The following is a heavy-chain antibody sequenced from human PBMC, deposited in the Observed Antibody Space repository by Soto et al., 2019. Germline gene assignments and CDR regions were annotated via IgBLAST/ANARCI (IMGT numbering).Heavy chain of an antibody. Sequence: GGSLRLSCAASGFTFSSYGMHWVRQAPGKGLEWVAVISYDGSNKYYADSVKGRFTISRDNSKNTLYLQMNSLRAEDTAVYYCAKDQTPTTYMDVWGKGTTVTVSS. CDR3: AKDQTPTTYMDV. J-gene: IGHJ6*03. D-gene: IGHD2-15*01. CDR2: ISYDGSNK. CDR1: GFTFSSYG. V-gene: IGHV3-30*18.